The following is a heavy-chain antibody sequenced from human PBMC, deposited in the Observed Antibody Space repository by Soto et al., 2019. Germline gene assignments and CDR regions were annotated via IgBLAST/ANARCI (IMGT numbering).Heavy chain of an antibody. CDR1: GGSISSGGYY. J-gene: IGHJ4*02. CDR3: ARAQTSLSFGELPIPGFDY. V-gene: IGHV4-31*03. Sequence: SETLSLTCTVSGGSISSGGYYWSWIRQHPGKGLEWIGYIYYSGSTYYNPSLKSRVTISVDTSKNQFSLKLSSVTAADTAVYYCARAQTSLSFGELPIPGFDYWGQGTLVTVSS. D-gene: IGHD3-10*01. CDR2: IYYSGST.